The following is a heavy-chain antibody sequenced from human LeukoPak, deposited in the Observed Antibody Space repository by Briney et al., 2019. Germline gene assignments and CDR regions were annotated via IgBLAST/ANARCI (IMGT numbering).Heavy chain of an antibody. CDR1: GGSISSYY. CDR3: AREARCSSTSCYSLIFDY. Sequence: SETLSLTCTVSGGSISSYYWSWIRQPAGKGLEWIGRIYTSGSTNYNPSLKSRVTMSVDTSKNQFSLKLSSVTAADTAVYYCAREARCSSTSCYSLIFDYWGQGTLVTVSS. D-gene: IGHD2-2*02. V-gene: IGHV4-4*07. CDR2: IYTSGST. J-gene: IGHJ4*02.